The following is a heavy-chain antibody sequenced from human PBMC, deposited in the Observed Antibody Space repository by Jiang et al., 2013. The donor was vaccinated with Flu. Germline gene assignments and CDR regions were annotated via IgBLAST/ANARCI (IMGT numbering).Heavy chain of an antibody. D-gene: IGHD1/OR15-1a*01. CDR1: DYSISNDYY. CDR3: GRGSTPGTSYCPFSL. CDR2: IYHSGNT. V-gene: IGHV4-38-2*01. Sequence: SGLVKPSETLSLTCAVSDYSISNDYYWGWIRQPPGKGLEWIGNIYHSGNTYYNPSLKSRVTISIDTSKNQFSLKLSSVTAADTAMYYCGRGSTPGTSYCPFSLWGQGTPGHRLL. J-gene: IGHJ4*02.